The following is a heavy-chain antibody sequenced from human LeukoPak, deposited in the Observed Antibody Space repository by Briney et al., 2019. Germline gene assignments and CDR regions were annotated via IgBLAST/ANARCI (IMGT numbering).Heavy chain of an antibody. CDR1: GFTFSSYW. CDR3: AKGPYYDSSGYYYGGDD. D-gene: IGHD3-22*01. Sequence: GGSLRLSCAASGFTFSSYWMHWVRQAPGKGLEWVSAISGSGGSTYYADSVKGRFTISRDNSKDTLYLQMNSLRAEDTAVYYCAKGPYYDSSGYYYGGDDWGQGTLVTVSS. CDR2: ISGSGGST. J-gene: IGHJ4*02. V-gene: IGHV3-23*01.